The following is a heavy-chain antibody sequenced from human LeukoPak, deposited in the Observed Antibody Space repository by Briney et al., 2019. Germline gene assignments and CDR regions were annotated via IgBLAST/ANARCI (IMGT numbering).Heavy chain of an antibody. D-gene: IGHD3-22*01. V-gene: IGHV3-30*18. CDR1: GFTFSSYG. CDR3: AKDHEDGGYYLDY. CDR2: ISYDGSNK. J-gene: IGHJ4*02. Sequence: GGSLRLSCAASGFTFSSYGMHWVRHAPHKGLEWVAVISYDGSNKYYADSVKGRFTISRDNSKNTLYLQMNSLRAEDTAVYYCAKDHEDGGYYLDYWGQGTLVTVSS.